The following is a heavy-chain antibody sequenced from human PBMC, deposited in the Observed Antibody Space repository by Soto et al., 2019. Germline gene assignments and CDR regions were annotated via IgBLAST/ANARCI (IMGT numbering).Heavy chain of an antibody. CDR2: INPSGGST. V-gene: IGHV1-46*01. CDR1: GYTFTSYY. J-gene: IGHJ4*02. Sequence: ASVKVSCTASGYTFTSYYMHWVRQAPGQGLEWMGIINPSGGSTSYAQKFQGRVTMTRDTSTSTVYMELSSLRSEDTAVYYCAGGPVNSMTTVTTLDYWGQGTLVTVSS. D-gene: IGHD4-17*01. CDR3: AGGPVNSMTTVTTLDY.